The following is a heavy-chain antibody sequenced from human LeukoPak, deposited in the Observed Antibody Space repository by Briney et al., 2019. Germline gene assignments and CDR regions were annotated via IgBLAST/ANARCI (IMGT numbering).Heavy chain of an antibody. D-gene: IGHD6-19*01. J-gene: IGHJ4*02. CDR2: ISYGGSNK. CDR1: GFTFSSYG. V-gene: IGHV3-30*18. CDR3: AKGGQWLDTIHCFVFDY. Sequence: GGSLRLSCAASGFTFSSYGMHWVRQAPGKGLEWVAVISYGGSNKYYADSVKGRFTISRDNSKNTLYLQMNSLRAEDTAVYYCAKGGQWLDTIHCFVFDYWGQGTLVTVSS.